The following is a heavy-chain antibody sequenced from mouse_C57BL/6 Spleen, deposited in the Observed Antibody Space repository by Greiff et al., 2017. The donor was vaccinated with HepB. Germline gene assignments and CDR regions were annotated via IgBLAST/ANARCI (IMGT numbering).Heavy chain of an antibody. V-gene: IGHV1-64*01. CDR2: IHPNSGST. J-gene: IGHJ2*01. Sequence: QVQLQQPGAELVKPGASVKLSCKASGYTFTSYWMHWVKQRPGQGLEWIGMIHPNSGSTNYNEKFKSKATLTVDKSSSTAYMQLSSLTSEDSAVYYYSRAYYRNFRYFDYWGQGTTLTVSS. D-gene: IGHD2-5*01. CDR3: SRAYYRNFRYFDY. CDR1: GYTFTSYW.